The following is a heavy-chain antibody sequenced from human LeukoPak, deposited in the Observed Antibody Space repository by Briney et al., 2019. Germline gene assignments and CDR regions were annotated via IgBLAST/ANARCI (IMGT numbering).Heavy chain of an antibody. D-gene: IGHD6-19*01. CDR1: GGSISSSNYY. J-gene: IGHJ4*02. CDR2: IYYSGRT. Sequence: KPSETLSLTCTVSGGSISSSNYYWGCIRHPPGKGLEWTASIYYSGRTYYNASLKSRVTISVDTSKHHFSLKRSSVTAADTGVYYCARRSSSGWTFDCWGQGTLVTVS. V-gene: IGHV4-39*01. CDR3: ARRSSSGWTFDC.